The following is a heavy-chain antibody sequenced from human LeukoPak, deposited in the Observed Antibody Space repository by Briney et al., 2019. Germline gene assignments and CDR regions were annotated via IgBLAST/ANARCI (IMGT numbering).Heavy chain of an antibody. V-gene: IGHV3-7*01. CDR3: AAGAGWLIDW. Sequence: PGGSLRLSCAASGLTFSNAWMRWVRQAPGKGREWVAIIEKDGSEILYVDSVKGRFTISRGNAKNSLYLQMNSLRAEDTAVYYCAAGAGWLIDWWGQGTLVTVSS. D-gene: IGHD6-19*01. CDR2: IEKDGSEI. CDR1: GLTFSNAW. J-gene: IGHJ4*02.